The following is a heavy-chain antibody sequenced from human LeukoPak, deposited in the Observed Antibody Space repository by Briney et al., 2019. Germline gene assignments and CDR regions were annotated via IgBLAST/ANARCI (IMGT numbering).Heavy chain of an antibody. V-gene: IGHV3-73*01. CDR3: TRLTGSGSH. J-gene: IGHJ4*02. CDR2: IRSKANSYAT. CDR1: GFTFSGSA. D-gene: IGHD3-22*01. Sequence: GGYLRLSCAASGFTFSGSAMHWVRQASGKGLEWVGRIRSKANSYATAYAASVKGRFTISRDDSKNTAYLQMNSLKTEDTAVYYCTRLTGSGSHWGQGTLVTVSS.